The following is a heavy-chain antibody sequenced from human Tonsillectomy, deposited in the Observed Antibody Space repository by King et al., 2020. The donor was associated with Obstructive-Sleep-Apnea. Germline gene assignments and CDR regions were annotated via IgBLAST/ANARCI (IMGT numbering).Heavy chain of an antibody. D-gene: IGHD3-9*01. CDR3: ASLYFDRAAYFDY. CDR2: ISSSSSTI. Sequence: VQLVESGGGLVQPGGSLRLSCAASGFTFSSYSMNWVRQAPGKGLEWVSYISSSSSTIYYADSVKGRFTISRDNAKNSLYLQMNSLRAEDTAVYYCASLYFDRAAYFDYWGQGTLVTVSS. V-gene: IGHV3-48*04. J-gene: IGHJ4*02. CDR1: GFTFSSYS.